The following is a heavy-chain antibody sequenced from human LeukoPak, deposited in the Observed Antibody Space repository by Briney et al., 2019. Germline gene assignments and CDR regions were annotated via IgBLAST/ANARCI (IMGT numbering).Heavy chain of an antibody. Sequence: GSLRLSCAASGFTFSSYAMTWVRQAPGKGLEWVAVIWYDGSNKYYADSVKGRFTISRDNSKNTLYLQMNSLRAEDTAVYYCAREDIVVVPAAMGEHYYYYYGMDVWGQGTTVTVSS. V-gene: IGHV3-33*08. CDR2: IWYDGSNK. CDR3: AREDIVVVPAAMGEHYYYYYGMDV. J-gene: IGHJ6*02. CDR1: GFTFSSYA. D-gene: IGHD2-2*01.